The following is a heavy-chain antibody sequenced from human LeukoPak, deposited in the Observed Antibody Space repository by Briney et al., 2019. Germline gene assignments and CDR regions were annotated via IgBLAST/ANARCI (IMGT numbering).Heavy chain of an antibody. CDR3: ARLPKASGYDFWSGETYYYYYMDV. V-gene: IGHV4-4*09. CDR2: IYTSGST. CDR1: GGSISSYY. D-gene: IGHD3-3*01. Sequence: PSETLSLTCTVSGGSISSYYWSWIRQPPGKGLEWIGYIYTSGSTNYNPSLKSRVTISVDTPKNQFSLKLSSVTAADTAVYYCARLPKASGYDFWSGETYYYYYMDVWGKGTTVTVSS. J-gene: IGHJ6*03.